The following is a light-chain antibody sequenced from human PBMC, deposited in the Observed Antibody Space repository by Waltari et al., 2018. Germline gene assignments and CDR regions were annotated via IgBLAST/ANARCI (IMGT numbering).Light chain of an antibody. Sequence: DVQLTQSPSTLSASAGERVTITCRASQSVSVWLAWYQQKPGKAPKLLIYAASSLESGVPSRFSGSGSGTEFTLTISGLQPDDFATYYWQQYNSYSTFGQGTKVEIK. CDR2: AAS. CDR1: QSVSVW. J-gene: IGKJ1*01. V-gene: IGKV1-5*03. CDR3: QQYNSYST.